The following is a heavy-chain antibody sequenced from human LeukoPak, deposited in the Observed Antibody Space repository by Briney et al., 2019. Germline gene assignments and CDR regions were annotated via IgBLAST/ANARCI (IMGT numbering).Heavy chain of an antibody. V-gene: IGHV3-21*01. D-gene: IGHD1-26*01. CDR2: ISSSSSYI. CDR3: ARAIHGSYSPFDY. J-gene: IGHJ4*02. CDR1: GFTFSSYS. Sequence: PGGSLRLSCAASGFTFSSYSMNWVRQAPGKGLEWVSSISSSSSYIYYADSVKGRFTISRDNAKNSLYLQMNSLRAEDTAVYYCARAIHGSYSPFDYWGQGTLVTVSS.